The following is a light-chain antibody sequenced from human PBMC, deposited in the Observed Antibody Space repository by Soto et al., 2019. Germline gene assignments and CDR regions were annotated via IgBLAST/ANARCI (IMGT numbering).Light chain of an antibody. CDR3: AAWDDSLSGGV. J-gene: IGLJ1*01. CDR1: SSNIGSNY. V-gene: IGLV1-47*01. CDR2: KNN. Sequence: SVLTQSPSASGTPGQRVIISCSGSSSNIGSNYVYWYQQLPGSAPKLLICKNNQRPSGVPDRFSGSKSGTSASLAISGLRSEDEADYYCAAWDDSLSGGVFGTGTKVTVL.